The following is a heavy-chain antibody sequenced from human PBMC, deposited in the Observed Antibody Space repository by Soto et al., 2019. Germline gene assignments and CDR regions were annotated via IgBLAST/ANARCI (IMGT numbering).Heavy chain of an antibody. V-gene: IGHV3-23*01. CDR3: AKGMLTVFGADIIDGMDV. J-gene: IGHJ6*02. CDR2: ITGSGGST. Sequence: GGSLRLSCAASEFTFTNYAMNWVRQAPGRGLEWVSAITGSGGSTYYADSVKGRFIVSRDNSRNTLYLQMHSLRADDTAIYYCAKGMLTVFGADIIDGMDVWGQGTTVTVSS. CDR1: EFTFTNYA. D-gene: IGHD3-3*01.